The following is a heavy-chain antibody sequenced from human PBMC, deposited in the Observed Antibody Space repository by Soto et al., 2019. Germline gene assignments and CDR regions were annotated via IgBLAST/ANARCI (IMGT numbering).Heavy chain of an antibody. CDR2: TKPDETET. CDR3: AKGGRQWLVTSDFNY. CDR1: GLAFSTYW. D-gene: IGHD6-19*01. Sequence: GGSLRLSCTTSGLAFSTYWMAWVRQAPGKGLEWVGNTKPDETETYYADSVEGRFTISRDNAKSSLYLQMDSLRVEDTAVYYCAKGGRQWLVTSDFNYWGQGALVTAPQ. V-gene: IGHV3-7*04. J-gene: IGHJ4*02.